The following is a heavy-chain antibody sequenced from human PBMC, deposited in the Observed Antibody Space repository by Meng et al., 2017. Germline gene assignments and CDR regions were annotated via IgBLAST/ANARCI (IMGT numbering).Heavy chain of an antibody. Sequence: GESLKISCAASGFTFSSYATHWVRQAPGKGLEWVAVISYDGSNKYYADSVKGRFTISRDNSKNTLYLQMNSLRAEDTAVYYCARDQVDYYDSSGYSDYWGQGTLVTVSS. D-gene: IGHD3-22*01. J-gene: IGHJ4*02. CDR2: ISYDGSNK. V-gene: IGHV3-30*04. CDR3: ARDQVDYYDSSGYSDY. CDR1: GFTFSSYA.